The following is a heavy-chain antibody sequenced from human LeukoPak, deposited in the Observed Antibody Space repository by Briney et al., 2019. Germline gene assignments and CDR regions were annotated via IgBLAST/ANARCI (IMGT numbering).Heavy chain of an antibody. Sequence: GASVKVSCKASGGSFSRNAISWVRQAPGQGLEWMGGFIPMVGVATYAQKFQGRVTITEDRSTSTAYMELSSLTSEDTAVYYCARIQAVGVPVAIDAYYSYGMDVWGQGTAVSVSS. J-gene: IGHJ6*02. D-gene: IGHD2-2*02. CDR2: FIPMVGVA. CDR3: ARIQAVGVPVAIDAYYSYGMDV. CDR1: GGSFSRNA. V-gene: IGHV1-69*10.